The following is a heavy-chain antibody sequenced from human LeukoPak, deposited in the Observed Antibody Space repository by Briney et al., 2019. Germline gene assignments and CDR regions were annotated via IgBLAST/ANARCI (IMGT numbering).Heavy chain of an antibody. CDR2: ISGSGGST. V-gene: IGHV3-23*01. J-gene: IGHJ4*02. D-gene: IGHD4-11*01. CDR3: AKGGSNYSEMDY. CDR1: GFTFSSYG. Sequence: GGSLRLSCAASGFTFSSYGMSWVRQAPGKGLEWVSAISGSGGSTYYADSVKGRFTISRDNSKNTLYLQMNSLRAEDTAVYYCAKGGSNYSEMDYWGQGTLVTVSS.